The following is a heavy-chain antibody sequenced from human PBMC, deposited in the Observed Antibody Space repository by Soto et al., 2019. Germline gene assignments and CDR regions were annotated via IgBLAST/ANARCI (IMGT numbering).Heavy chain of an antibody. CDR3: AKDGDSYYNFWSDYSPFDY. J-gene: IGHJ4*02. CDR1: GFTFSSYG. CDR2: ISYDGSNK. V-gene: IGHV3-30*18. D-gene: IGHD3-3*01. Sequence: QPGGSLRLSCAASGFTFSSYGVHWVRQAPGKGLEWVAIISYDGSNKYYADSVKGRFTISRDNSKNTLYLQMNSLRAEDTAVYYCAKDGDSYYNFWSDYSPFDYWGQGTLVTVSS.